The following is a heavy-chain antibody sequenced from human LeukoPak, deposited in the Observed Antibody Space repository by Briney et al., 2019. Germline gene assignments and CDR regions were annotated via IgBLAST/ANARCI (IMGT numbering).Heavy chain of an antibody. CDR2: ITSDGGST. V-gene: IGHV3-43D*03. J-gene: IGHJ4*02. Sequence: PGGSLRLSCAASGFTFDDYAIHWVRQAPGKGLEWVSLITSDGGSTFYADSVKGRFTISRDNGKNSLYLQMNNLRSEDTALYYCAKATGYSSSTWDYWGQGTLVTVSS. CDR3: AKATGYSSSTWDY. D-gene: IGHD6-19*01. CDR1: GFTFDDYA.